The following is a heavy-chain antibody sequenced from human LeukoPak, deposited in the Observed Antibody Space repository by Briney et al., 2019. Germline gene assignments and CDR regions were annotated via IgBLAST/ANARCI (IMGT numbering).Heavy chain of an antibody. D-gene: IGHD6-6*01. CDR3: ARAHLSSSSTDYMDV. CDR1: GFTLSSHA. V-gene: IGHV3-30*04. Sequence: GGSLRLSCAASGFTLSSHAIHWVRQAPGKGLEWVALISYDGNIKYYADSVKGRFTISRDNSKNTLSLQMNSLRPEDTAVYYCARAHLSSSSTDYMDVWGKGTTVTVSS. CDR2: ISYDGNIK. J-gene: IGHJ6*03.